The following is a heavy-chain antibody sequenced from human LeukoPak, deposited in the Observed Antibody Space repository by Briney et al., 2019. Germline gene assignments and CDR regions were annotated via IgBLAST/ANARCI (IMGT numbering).Heavy chain of an antibody. CDR1: GYSLSELS. D-gene: IGHD3-3*01. Sequence: ASVKVSCKVSGYSLSELSMHWVRQAPGKGLEWMGGFDPDDGETLYGQKFQGRVTISEDTSTDTAYMEVSSLTSEDTAVYYCAADSDNLEYYFDYWGQGTLVTVS. CDR2: FDPDDGET. CDR3: AADSDNLEYYFDY. J-gene: IGHJ4*02. V-gene: IGHV1-24*01.